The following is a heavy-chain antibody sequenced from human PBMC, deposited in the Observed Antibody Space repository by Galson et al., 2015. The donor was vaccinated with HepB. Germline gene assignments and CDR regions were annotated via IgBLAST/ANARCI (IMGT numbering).Heavy chain of an antibody. CDR2: ITPSGDNT. D-gene: IGHD6-19*01. Sequence: SLRLSCAASGFTFSYYAMSWVRQAPGKGLEWVSAITPSGDNTYSADSMKGRFTISRDNSQNPLFLQLNSLRAGDTAIYFCAKVFPEKTDGWYRQALYYFDSWGQGTRVTVSS. CDR3: AKVFPEKTDGWYRQALYYFDS. J-gene: IGHJ4*02. CDR1: GFTFSYYA. V-gene: IGHV3-23*01.